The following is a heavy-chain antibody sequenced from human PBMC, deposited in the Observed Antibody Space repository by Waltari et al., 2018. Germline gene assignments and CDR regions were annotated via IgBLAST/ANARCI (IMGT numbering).Heavy chain of an antibody. CDR2: IKGDGNVK. V-gene: IGHV3-7*01. Sequence: EVRLMESGGGLVQPGGSLRLSCAASGFSFNTYWMSWVRQAPGKGLEWVANIKGDGNVKHYVDSVRGRFTISRDNARGSLYLQMDSLRAEDTAVYYCARDGELSGAIPFDYWGQGTLVTVSS. CDR1: GFSFNTYW. CDR3: ARDGELSGAIPFDY. J-gene: IGHJ4*02. D-gene: IGHD1-26*01.